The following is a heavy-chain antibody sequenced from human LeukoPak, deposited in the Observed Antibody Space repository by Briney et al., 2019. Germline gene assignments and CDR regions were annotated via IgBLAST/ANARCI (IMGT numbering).Heavy chain of an antibody. D-gene: IGHD3-10*01. J-gene: IGHJ5*02. CDR1: GGSFSGYY. CDR3: ARLVDYYASGNYYDRRMHWFDA. Sequence: SETLSLTCAVYGGSFSGYYWSWIRQPPGKGLEWIGEINHSGSTNYNPSLKSRVTISVDTSKNQFSPKLSSVTAADTAVYYCARLVDYYASGNYYDRRMHWFDAWGQGTLVTVSS. CDR2: INHSGST. V-gene: IGHV4-34*01.